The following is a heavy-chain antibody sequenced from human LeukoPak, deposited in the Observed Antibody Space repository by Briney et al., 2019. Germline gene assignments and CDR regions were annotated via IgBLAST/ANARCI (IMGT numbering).Heavy chain of an antibody. V-gene: IGHV1-8*03. CDR1: GYTFTSYD. D-gene: IGHD3-3*01. CDR2: MNPNSGNT. J-gene: IGHJ6*03. Sequence: ASVKVSCKASGYTFTSYDINWVRQATGQGLEWMGWMNPNSGNTGYAQKFQGRVTITRNTSISTAYMELSSLRSEDTAVYYCARAPEYDFWGGYYRDYYYYMDVWGKGTTVTVSS. CDR3: ARAPEYDFWGGYYRDYYYYMDV.